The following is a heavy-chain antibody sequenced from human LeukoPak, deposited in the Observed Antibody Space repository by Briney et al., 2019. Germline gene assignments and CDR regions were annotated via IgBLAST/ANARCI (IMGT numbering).Heavy chain of an antibody. CDR1: GFTFSNFG. CDR3: AKGLVFRKNRYFDY. D-gene: IGHD2-8*01. CDR2: IQFDGSSK. Sequence: GGSLRLSCAASGFTFSNFGMHWVRQAPGKGLEWVAFIQFDGSSKYFADSVKGRFTVSRDNSKNTLYLQTNSLRGEDTAVYYCAKGLVFRKNRYFDYWGQGTLVTVSS. V-gene: IGHV3-30*02. J-gene: IGHJ4*02.